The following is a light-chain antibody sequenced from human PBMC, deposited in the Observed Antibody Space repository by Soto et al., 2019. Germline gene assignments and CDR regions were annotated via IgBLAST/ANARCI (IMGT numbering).Light chain of an antibody. CDR2: GSS. CDR1: QSVTSSD. Sequence: ETVFTQSPGTLSLSPGERATLSCRASQSVTSSDLARYQQKPGQAPRLLIYGSSIRATGIPDRFSGSGSETDFILSISRLEPEDFAVYYCQQYGSSLFTFGQGTRLEIK. V-gene: IGKV3-20*01. CDR3: QQYGSSLFT. J-gene: IGKJ5*01.